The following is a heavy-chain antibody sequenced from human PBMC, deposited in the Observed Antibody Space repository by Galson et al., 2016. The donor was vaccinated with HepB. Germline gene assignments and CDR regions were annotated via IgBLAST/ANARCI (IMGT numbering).Heavy chain of an antibody. CDR3: TPLEASAGLFDA. V-gene: IGHV3-74*03. CDR1: GFAFSKYW. J-gene: IGHJ4*02. Sequence: SLRLSCAASGFAFSKYWMHWVRQAPGKGLVWVARINPDASITTYADSVRGRFTISRDNAKNTLYLQMNSLRAEDTALYYCTPLEASAGLFDAWGQGTLVTVSS. D-gene: IGHD6-13*01. CDR2: INPDASIT.